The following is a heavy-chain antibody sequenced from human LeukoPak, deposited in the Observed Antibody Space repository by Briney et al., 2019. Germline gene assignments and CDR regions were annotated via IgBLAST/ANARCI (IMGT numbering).Heavy chain of an antibody. D-gene: IGHD6-13*01. CDR1: GFTFSSYW. CDR3: ARGGQQLVPRYFDC. V-gene: IGHV3-7*01. Sequence: GGSLRLSCAASGFTFSSYWMNWVRQAPGKGLEWVANIKQDGSEKYYVDSVKGRFTISRDNAKNSLYLQMNSLRAEDTAVYYCARGGQQLVPRYFDCWGQGTLVTVSS. CDR2: IKQDGSEK. J-gene: IGHJ4*02.